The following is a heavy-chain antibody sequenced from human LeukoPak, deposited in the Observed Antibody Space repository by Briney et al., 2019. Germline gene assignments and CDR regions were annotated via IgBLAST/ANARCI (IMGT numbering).Heavy chain of an antibody. V-gene: IGHV3-64D*06. J-gene: IGHJ4*02. CDR2: ISSNGGST. CDR1: RCTFSSYA. Sequence: GGSLRLSCSASRCTFSSYALHWVRQAQGKGLEYVSAISSNGGSTYYADSVKGRFTISRDNSKNTLYLQMSSLRAEDTAVYYCVKAYVPAAAHGYWGQGALVTVSS. CDR3: VKAYVPAAAHGY. D-gene: IGHD2-2*01.